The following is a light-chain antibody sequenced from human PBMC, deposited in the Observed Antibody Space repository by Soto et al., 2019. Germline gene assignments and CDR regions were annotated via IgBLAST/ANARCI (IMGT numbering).Light chain of an antibody. CDR3: QHFGGTTFT. CDR1: QSVSNY. J-gene: IGKJ5*01. Sequence: ELVFTQSPDTLSLSPGASATLSCRASQSVSNYLAGYQQKPGQAPWLLIYDASNRATDIPARFSGSGSGTDFTLTISRLEPGDFAVYYCQHFGGTTFTFGQVTRLAIK. V-gene: IGKV3-11*01. CDR2: DAS.